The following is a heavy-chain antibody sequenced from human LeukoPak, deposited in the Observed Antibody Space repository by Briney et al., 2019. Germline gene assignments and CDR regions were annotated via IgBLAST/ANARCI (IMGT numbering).Heavy chain of an antibody. V-gene: IGHV3-7*01. Sequence: GGSLRLSCAASGFTFSSFWMSWVRQAPGKGLEWVANIKQDGTEKYYVDSLKGRFTISRDNAQNSLYLQMYSLRAEDTAVYYCARPHFGSFNYWGQGTLVTVSS. CDR1: GFTFSSFW. CDR3: ARPHFGSFNY. J-gene: IGHJ4*02. D-gene: IGHD3-10*01. CDR2: IKQDGTEK.